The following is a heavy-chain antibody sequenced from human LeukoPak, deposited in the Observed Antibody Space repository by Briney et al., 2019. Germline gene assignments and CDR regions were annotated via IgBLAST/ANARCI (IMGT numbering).Heavy chain of an antibody. CDR2: ISSSGSTI. Sequence: PGGSLRLSCAASGFTFSDYYMSWIRQAPGRGLEWVSYISSSGSTIYYADSVKGRFTISRDNAKNSLYLQMNSLRAEDTAVYYCAKDSNPPRFWAKTTVTTLHGYFDYWGQGTLVTVSS. V-gene: IGHV3-11*04. CDR1: GFTFSDYY. J-gene: IGHJ4*02. CDR3: AKDSNPPRFWAKTTVTTLHGYFDY. D-gene: IGHD4-17*01.